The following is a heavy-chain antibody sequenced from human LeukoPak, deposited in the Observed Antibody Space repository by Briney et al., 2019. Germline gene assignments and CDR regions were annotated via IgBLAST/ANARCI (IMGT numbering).Heavy chain of an antibody. CDR1: GFTFSSYS. Sequence: PGGSLRLSCAASGFTFSSYSMNWVRQAPGKGLEWVSSISSSSGNIYYVDSVKGRFTISRDNAKNSLYLQMNSLRAEDTAVYYCSRGGSSSGDGLDYWGQGTLVTVSS. CDR2: ISSSSGNI. V-gene: IGHV3-21*01. D-gene: IGHD6-6*01. J-gene: IGHJ4*02. CDR3: SRGGSSSGDGLDY.